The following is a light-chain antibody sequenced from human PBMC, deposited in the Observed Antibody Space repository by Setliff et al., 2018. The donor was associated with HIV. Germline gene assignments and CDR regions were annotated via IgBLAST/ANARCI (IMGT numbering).Light chain of an antibody. CDR2: DVT. CDR1: SSDIGDYES. J-gene: IGLJ2*01. V-gene: IGLV2-23*02. Sequence: VLTQPASVSGSPAQSITISCTGSSSDIGDYESVSWYQQHPGEVPKLIIYDVTKRPSGISNRFSASKSGNTASLTISGLQAEDEARYYCSSYAGSDTWIFGGGTKVTVL. CDR3: SSYAGSDTWI.